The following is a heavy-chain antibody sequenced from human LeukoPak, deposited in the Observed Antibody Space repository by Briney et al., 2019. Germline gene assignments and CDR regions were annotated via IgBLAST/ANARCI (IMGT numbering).Heavy chain of an antibody. CDR3: AKEPYYDILTGYIYFDY. J-gene: IGHJ4*02. V-gene: IGHV3-23*01. Sequence: GGSLRLSCAASGFTLSSYAMSAGRQAPGKGLEWVSAISGSGGSTYYADSVKARFTIARDNSKNTLYLQMNSLRAEDTVVYYCAKEPYYDILTGYIYFDYWGQGTLVTVSS. D-gene: IGHD3-9*01. CDR1: GFTLSSYA. CDR2: ISGSGGST.